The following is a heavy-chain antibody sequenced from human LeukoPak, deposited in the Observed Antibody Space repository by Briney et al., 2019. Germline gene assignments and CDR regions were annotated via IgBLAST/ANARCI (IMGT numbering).Heavy chain of an antibody. J-gene: IGHJ4*02. CDR2: IWYDGSNK. V-gene: IGHV3-30*02. Sequence: GGSLRLSCAASGFTFSSYGMHWVRQAPGKGLEWVAVIWYDGSNKYYADSVKGRFTISRDNSKNTLYLQMNSLRAEDTAVYYCAKDSPPSKDWGQGTLVTVSS. CDR3: AKDSPPSKD. CDR1: GFTFSSYG.